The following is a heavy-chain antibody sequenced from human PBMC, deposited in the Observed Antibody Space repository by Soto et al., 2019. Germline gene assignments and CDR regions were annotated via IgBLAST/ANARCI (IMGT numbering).Heavy chain of an antibody. J-gene: IGHJ6*02. CDR2: IYYSGSS. Sequence: QLQLQESGPGLVKPSETLSLTCTVSGDSISSSSYYWGWIRQRPGKGLEWIGSIYYSGSSYSNQCRTCRVTIDVDTSTNQISRKVRSETAADTAVYYCARHWEYQVLIYYYGGMDVLGQGTTVTVSS. V-gene: IGHV4-39*01. D-gene: IGHD2-2*01. CDR3: ARHWEYQVLIYYYGGMDV. CDR1: GDSISSSSYY.